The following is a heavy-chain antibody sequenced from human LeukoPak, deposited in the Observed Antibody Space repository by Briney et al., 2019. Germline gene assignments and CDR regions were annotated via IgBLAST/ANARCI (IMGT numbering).Heavy chain of an antibody. J-gene: IGHJ4*02. D-gene: IGHD6-13*01. CDR1: GDSVSSNSAA. V-gene: IGHV6-1*01. CDR3: ARDQRYSSSWYAGDFDY. Sequence: SQTLSLTCAISGDSVSSNSAAWNWIRQSPSRGLEWLGRTYYRSKWYNDYAVSVKSRITINPDTSKNQFSLQLNSVTPEDTAVYYCARDQRYSSSWYAGDFDYWGQGTLVTVSS. CDR2: TYYRSKWYN.